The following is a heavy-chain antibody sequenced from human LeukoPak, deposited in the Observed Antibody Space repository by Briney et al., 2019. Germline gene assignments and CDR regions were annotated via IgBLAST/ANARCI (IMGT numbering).Heavy chain of an antibody. D-gene: IGHD6-6*01. CDR2: ISYDGSNK. V-gene: IGHV3-30*18. J-gene: IGHJ4*02. CDR1: GFPFSSYG. CDR3: AKDDSSSSGRDY. Sequence: GGSLRLSSAASGFPFSSYGMHWVRQAPGKGPEGVPVISYDGSNKYYADSVKGRFTISRDNSKNTLYLQMNSLRAEDTAVYYCAKDDSSSSGRDYWGQGTLVTVSS.